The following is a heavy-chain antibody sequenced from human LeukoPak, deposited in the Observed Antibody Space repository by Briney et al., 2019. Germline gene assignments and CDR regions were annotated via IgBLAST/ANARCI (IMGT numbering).Heavy chain of an antibody. CDR1: GGSISSYY. J-gene: IGHJ5*02. CDR3: ARGGVDWFDP. D-gene: IGHD3-3*01. CDR2: IYYSGST. V-gene: IGHV4-59*08. Sequence: PSETLSLTCTVSGGSISSYYWSWIRQPPGKGLEWIGYIYYSGSTNYNPSLKSRVTISVDTSKNQFSLKLSSVTAADTAVYYCARGGVDWFDPWGQGILVTVSS.